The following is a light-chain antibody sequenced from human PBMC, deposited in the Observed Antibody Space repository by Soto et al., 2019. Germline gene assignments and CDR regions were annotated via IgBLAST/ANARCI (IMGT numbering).Light chain of an antibody. V-gene: IGKV1-39*01. CDR3: QQSYSTPYT. CDR1: QSISSY. CDR2: AAS. Sequence: IQMTQSPSSLSASVGDRVTITCRASQSISSYLNWYQQKPGKAPKLLIYAASSLQSGLPSGFSGSGSGTDFTLTISSLQPEDFATYYCQQSYSTPYTFGQGTKLEVK. J-gene: IGKJ2*01.